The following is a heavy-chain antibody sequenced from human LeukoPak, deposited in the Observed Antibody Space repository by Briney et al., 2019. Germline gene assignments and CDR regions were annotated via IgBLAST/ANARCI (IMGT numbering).Heavy chain of an antibody. J-gene: IGHJ4*03. D-gene: IGHD5/OR15-5a*01. V-gene: IGHV4-4*07. CDR3: ARDLYDWGYFDY. Sequence: SETLSLTCTVPVVPGASISTSYWSWIRQPAGKGLEWIGRIYVSGTTNFNPSLKSRITMSVDTSKNQFSLKLRSVTAADTAVYYCARDLYDWGYFDYWGQGVLVTVPS. CDR1: VVPGASISTSY. CDR2: IYVSGTT.